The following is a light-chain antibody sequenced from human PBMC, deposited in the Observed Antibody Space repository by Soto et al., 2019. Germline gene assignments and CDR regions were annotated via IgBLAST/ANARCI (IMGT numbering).Light chain of an antibody. CDR3: QQRSNWPL. J-gene: IGKJ5*01. Sequence: EIVLTQSPATLSLSPGERATLSCRASQSVSSYLAWYQQKPGQAPRLLIYDASNRATGIPARLSGSGSGTDFTITISSLEPEDFAVYYCQQRSNWPLFGQGTRLEIK. CDR2: DAS. CDR1: QSVSSY. V-gene: IGKV3-11*01.